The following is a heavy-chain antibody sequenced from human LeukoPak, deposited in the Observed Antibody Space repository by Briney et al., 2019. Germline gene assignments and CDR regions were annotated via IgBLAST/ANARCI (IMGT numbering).Heavy chain of an antibody. Sequence: SETLSLACTVSGGSISSGGYYWIWLRQHPGKDLVWIRYIYYSGSTYYNPSLKSRVPISVDTYKDQFSLKLSAVTAADTAGYYCARIEIAARGYFDYWGQGTLVTVSS. D-gene: IGHD6-6*01. J-gene: IGHJ4*02. CDR3: ARIEIAARGYFDY. CDR2: IYYSGST. CDR1: GGSISSGGYY. V-gene: IGHV4-31*03.